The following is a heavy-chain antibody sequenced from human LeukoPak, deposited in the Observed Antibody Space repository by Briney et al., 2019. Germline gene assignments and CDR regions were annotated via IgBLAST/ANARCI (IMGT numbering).Heavy chain of an antibody. CDR1: GYTFTSYG. J-gene: IGHJ4*02. CDR2: SNPNSGAT. V-gene: IGHV1-2*02. CDR3: ARGSNWGLDY. Sequence: ASVKVSCKASGYTFTSYGISWVRQAPGQGLEWMGWSNPNSGATNSAQKFQGRVTMTRDTATSTAYMELTRLTSDDTAVYHCARGSNWGLDYWGQGTLVTVSS. D-gene: IGHD7-27*01.